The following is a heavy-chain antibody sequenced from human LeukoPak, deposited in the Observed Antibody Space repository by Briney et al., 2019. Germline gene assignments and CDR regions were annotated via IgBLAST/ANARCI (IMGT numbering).Heavy chain of an antibody. Sequence: GASVKVSCKPSGYTFTSYYMHWVRQAPGQGLEWMGIINPSGGHTSYAQKFQGRVTMTRDTSTSTFYMDLSSLRSEDTAVYYCAREHGGYCNGDSCLLGSWGQGTLVTVSS. D-gene: IGHD2-15*01. CDR3: AREHGGYCNGDSCLLGS. V-gene: IGHV1-46*01. CDR2: INPSGGHT. CDR1: GYTFTSYY. J-gene: IGHJ4*02.